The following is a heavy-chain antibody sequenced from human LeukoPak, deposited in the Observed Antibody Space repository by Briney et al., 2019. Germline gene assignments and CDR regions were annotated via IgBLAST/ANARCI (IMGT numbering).Heavy chain of an antibody. CDR3: AGADDEITGHYDSLNF. Sequence: ASVKVSCKAPGYTYCENHILCARQAPGQGPEWMGWINPKSGATDSAQQFQGRLTMTRYTSIGTASMDLSGLRLDDTGIYYCAGADDEITGHYDSLNFWGQGTLVTVSS. J-gene: IGHJ3*01. CDR2: INPKSGAT. D-gene: IGHD2-8*02. CDR1: GYTYCENH. V-gene: IGHV1-2*02.